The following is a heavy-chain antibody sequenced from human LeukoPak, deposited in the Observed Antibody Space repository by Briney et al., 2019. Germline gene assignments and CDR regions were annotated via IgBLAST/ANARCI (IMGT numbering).Heavy chain of an antibody. CDR2: IYYSGST. Sequence: PSETLSLTCTVSGGSVSSGSYYWSWIRQPPGKGLEWIGYIYYSGSTNYNPSLKSRVTISVDTSKNQFSLKLSSVTAADTAVYYCARAVGEYYDYVWGSYRFSYFDYWGQGTLVTVSS. D-gene: IGHD3-16*02. V-gene: IGHV4-61*01. CDR1: GGSVSSGSYY. J-gene: IGHJ4*02. CDR3: ARAVGEYYDYVWGSYRFSYFDY.